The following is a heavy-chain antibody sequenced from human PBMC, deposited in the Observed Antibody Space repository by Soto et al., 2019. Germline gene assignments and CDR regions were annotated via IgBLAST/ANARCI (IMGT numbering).Heavy chain of an antibody. CDR3: ATNTWHSGSPAALDY. CDR2: IYTGDSDT. D-gene: IGHD1-26*01. V-gene: IGHV5-51*01. Sequence: GESLKISCKGSGYSFTSYWIGWVRQMPGKGLEWMGIIYTGDSDTRYSPSFQGQVTISADKSISTAYLQWSSLKASDTALYYCATNTWHSGSPAALDYWGQGILVTI. CDR1: GYSFTSYW. J-gene: IGHJ4*02.